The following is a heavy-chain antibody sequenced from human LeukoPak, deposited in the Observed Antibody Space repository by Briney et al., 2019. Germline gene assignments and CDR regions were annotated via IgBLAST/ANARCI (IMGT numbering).Heavy chain of an antibody. Sequence: PSETLSLTCVVYGESFSGYSWSWIRQPPGKGLEWIGEINQRRNTNYSPSLKSRVTISIDTSKNQFSLKLGSVTAADTAVYYCARHGWHAWYFDLWGRGTLVTVSS. CDR3: ARHGWHAWYFDL. D-gene: IGHD6-19*01. CDR2: INQRRNT. V-gene: IGHV4-34*01. CDR1: GESFSGYS. J-gene: IGHJ2*01.